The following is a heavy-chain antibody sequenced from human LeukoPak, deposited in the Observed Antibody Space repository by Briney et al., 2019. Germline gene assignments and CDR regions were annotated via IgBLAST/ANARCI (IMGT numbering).Heavy chain of an antibody. V-gene: IGHV4-61*01. D-gene: IGHD4-23*01. CDR3: ARPAYGGGPDAFDI. CDR2: MDYIGAT. Sequence: SETLSLTCTVSGDSLSSDNYYWSWIRQPPGKGLEWIAYMDYIGATKLNPSLKSRVNITLDTSKNQFSLKLSSVTAADTPVYYCARPAYGGGPDAFDIWGQGTMVSVSS. J-gene: IGHJ3*02. CDR1: GDSLSSDNYY.